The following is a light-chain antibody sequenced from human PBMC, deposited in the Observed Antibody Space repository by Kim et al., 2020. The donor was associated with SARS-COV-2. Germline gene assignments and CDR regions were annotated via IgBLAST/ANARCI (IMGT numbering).Light chain of an antibody. CDR2: DAS. CDR1: QDISKY. CDR3: QQHDTLPIT. V-gene: IGKV1-33*01. J-gene: IGKJ5*01. Sequence: ASVGDRATITCQASQDISKYLNWYQQKLGRAPKLLIYDASSLETGVPSRFSGSASGTDFTFTISSLQPEDIATYYCQQHDTLPITFGQGTRLEIK.